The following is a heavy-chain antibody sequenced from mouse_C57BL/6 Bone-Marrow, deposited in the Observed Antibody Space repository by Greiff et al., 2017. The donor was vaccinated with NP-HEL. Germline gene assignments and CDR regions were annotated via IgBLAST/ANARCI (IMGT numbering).Heavy chain of an antibody. J-gene: IGHJ4*01. D-gene: IGHD1-1*01. CDR3: ARVRYYGRGAMDY. CDR1: GFTFSSYA. V-gene: IGHV5-4*03. CDR2: ISDGGSYT. Sequence: EVKLVESGGGLVKPGGSLKLSCAASGFTFSSYAMSWVRQTPEKRLEWVATISDGGSYTYYPDNVKGRFTISRDNAKNNLYLQMSHLKSEDTAMYYCARVRYYGRGAMDYWGQGTSVTVSS.